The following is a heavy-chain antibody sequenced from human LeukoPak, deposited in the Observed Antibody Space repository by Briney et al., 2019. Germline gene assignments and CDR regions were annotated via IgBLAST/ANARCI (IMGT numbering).Heavy chain of an antibody. CDR2: AKNKADSYTT. D-gene: IGHD3-10*01. J-gene: IGHJ4*02. V-gene: IGHV3-72*01. CDR3: ATTYGSGTYYQYYIDY. CDR1: GFTFSDYY. Sequence: PGGSLRLSCAASGFTFSDYYMDWVRQAPGKGLEWVGRAKNKADSYTTEYAASVKGRFTISRDDSKNSLYLRMNSLKTEDTAVYYCATTYGSGTYYQYYIDYWGQGTLVTVSS.